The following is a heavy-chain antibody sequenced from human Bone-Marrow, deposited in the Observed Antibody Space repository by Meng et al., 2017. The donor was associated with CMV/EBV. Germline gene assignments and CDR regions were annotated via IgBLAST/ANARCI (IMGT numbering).Heavy chain of an antibody. D-gene: IGHD6-19*01. CDR2: IYYSGST. CDR1: GGSVSSGSYY. J-gene: IGHJ5*02. CDR3: ARDLGQWLARENWFDP. Sequence: SETLSLTCTVSGGSVSSGSYYWSWIRQPPGKGLEWIGYIYYSGSTNYNPSLKSRVTISVDTSKNQFSLKLSSVTAADTAVYYCARDLGQWLARENWFDPWGQGTLVTFSS. V-gene: IGHV4-61*01.